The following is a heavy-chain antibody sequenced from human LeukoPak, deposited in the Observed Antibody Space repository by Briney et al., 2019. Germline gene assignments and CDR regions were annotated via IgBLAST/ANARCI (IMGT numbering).Heavy chain of an antibody. Sequence: GGSLRLSCAASGFTFSSYSMNWVRQAPGKGLEWVSSISSSSSYIYYTDSVKGRFTISRDNAKNSLYLQMNSLRAEDTAVYYCAGGYKYAYYNYYYMDVWGKGTTVTVSS. CDR1: GFTFSSYS. CDR3: AGGYKYAYYNYYYMDV. J-gene: IGHJ6*03. V-gene: IGHV3-21*01. CDR2: ISSSSSYI. D-gene: IGHD5-24*01.